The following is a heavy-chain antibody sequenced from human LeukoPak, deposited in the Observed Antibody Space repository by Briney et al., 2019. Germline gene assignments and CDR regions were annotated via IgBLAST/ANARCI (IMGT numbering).Heavy chain of an antibody. CDR1: GYTFTSYD. CDR3: ARGRGIAAAWNWFDP. CDR2: MNPNSGNT. J-gene: IGHJ5*02. V-gene: IGHV1-8*01. D-gene: IGHD6-13*01. Sequence: GASVKVSCKASGYTFTSYDINWVRQATGQGLGWMGWMNPNSGNTGYAQKFQGRVTMTRNTSISTAYMELSSLRSEDTAVYYCARGRGIAAAWNWFDPWGQGTLVTVSS.